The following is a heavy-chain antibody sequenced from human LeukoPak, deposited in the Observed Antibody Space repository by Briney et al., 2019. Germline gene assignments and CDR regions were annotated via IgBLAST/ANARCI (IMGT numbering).Heavy chain of an antibody. D-gene: IGHD2-15*01. CDR3: ARGRGYDPVVFYFDS. Sequence: PGGSLRLSCAASGFTFSSYAMSWVRQAPGKGLEWVGRIFYSGTTYYNPSLTSRVTISEDSSKNQFSLRLHSLTAADTAIYYCARGRGYDPVVFYFDSWGQGTAVIVSS. V-gene: IGHV4-39*07. CDR1: GFTFSSYA. J-gene: IGHJ4*02. CDR2: IFYSGTT.